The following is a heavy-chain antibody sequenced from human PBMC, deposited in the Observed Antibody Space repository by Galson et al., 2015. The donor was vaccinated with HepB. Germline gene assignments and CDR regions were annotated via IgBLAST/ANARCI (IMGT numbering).Heavy chain of an antibody. D-gene: IGHD3-3*01. CDR3: ASFTIFGVVTPVG. CDR2: ISSSSSTI. V-gene: IGHV3-48*01. J-gene: IGHJ4*02. Sequence: SLRLSCAASGFTFSSYSMNWVRQAPGKGLEWVSYISSSSSTIYYADSVKGRFTISRDNAKNSLYLQMNSLRAEDTAVYYCASFTIFGVVTPVGWGQGTLVTVSS. CDR1: GFTFSSYS.